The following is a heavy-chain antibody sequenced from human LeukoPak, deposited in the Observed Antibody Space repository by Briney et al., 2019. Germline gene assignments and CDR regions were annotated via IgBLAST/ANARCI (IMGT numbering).Heavy chain of an antibody. D-gene: IGHD3-10*01. Sequence: GGSLRLSCAASGFTFSSYSMNWVRQAPGKGLEWVSSISSSSSYIYYADSVKGRFTISRDNAKNSLYLQMNSLRAEDTAVYYCARDGVYGSGSYDYWGQGTLVTVSS. J-gene: IGHJ4*02. V-gene: IGHV3-21*01. CDR1: GFTFSSYS. CDR2: ISSSSSYI. CDR3: ARDGVYGSGSYDY.